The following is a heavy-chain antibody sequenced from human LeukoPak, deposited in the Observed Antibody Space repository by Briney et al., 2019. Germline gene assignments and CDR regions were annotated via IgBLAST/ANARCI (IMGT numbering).Heavy chain of an antibody. CDR3: ARSRISAPVDY. J-gene: IGHJ4*02. CDR2: INTHSGGT. V-gene: IGHV1-2*02. CDR1: GYTFTDYY. D-gene: IGHD6-6*01. Sequence: ASVKVSCKASGYTFTDYYMHWVRQAPGQGLEWMGWINTHSGGTSYARKFQGRVTMNSDTSISTGFMELKSLGSDDTAVYYCARSRISAPVDYWGQGTLVTVSS.